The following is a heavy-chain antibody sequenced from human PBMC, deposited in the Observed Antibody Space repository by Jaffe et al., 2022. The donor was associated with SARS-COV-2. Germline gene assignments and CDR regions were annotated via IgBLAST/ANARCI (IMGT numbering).Heavy chain of an antibody. Sequence: QVQLVESGGGLVKPGGSLRLSCAASGFTFSDYLMSWIRQAPGKGLEWVSYISSSSYTIYYADSVKGRFTISRDNAKNSLYLQMNSLRVEDTALYYCAPFYFDSSVPSPNWGQGTLVTVSS. CDR3: APFYFDSSVPSPN. CDR2: ISSSSYTI. J-gene: IGHJ4*02. D-gene: IGHD3-9*01. V-gene: IGHV3-11*04. CDR1: GFTFSDYL.